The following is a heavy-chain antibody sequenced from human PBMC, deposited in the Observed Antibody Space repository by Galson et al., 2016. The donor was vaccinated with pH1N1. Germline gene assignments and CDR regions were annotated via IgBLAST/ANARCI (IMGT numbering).Heavy chain of an antibody. J-gene: IGHJ4*02. Sequence: SLRLSCAASGFTFSSYGMHWVRQAPGKGLEWVSHISRSGSTIHYADSVKGRFTVSRDNAKNSLYLQMNSLRAEDTAVYYCARPAEQQWLVILPFGYWGQGILVTVSS. CDR3: ARPAEQQWLVILPFGY. D-gene: IGHD6-19*01. V-gene: IGHV3-48*03. CDR1: GFTFSSYG. CDR2: ISRSGSTI.